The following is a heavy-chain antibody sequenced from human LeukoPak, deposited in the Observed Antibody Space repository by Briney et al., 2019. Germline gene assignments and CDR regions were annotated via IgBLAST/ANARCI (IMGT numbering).Heavy chain of an antibody. Sequence: PSETLSLTCTVSGGSISSSSYYWGWIRQPPGKGLEWIGSIYYSGSTYYNPSLKSRVTISVDTSKNQFSLKLSSVTAADTAVYYCARDRKGVWGQGTLVTVSS. J-gene: IGHJ4*02. CDR2: IYYSGST. CDR1: GGSISSSSYY. CDR3: ARDRKGV. V-gene: IGHV4-39*07.